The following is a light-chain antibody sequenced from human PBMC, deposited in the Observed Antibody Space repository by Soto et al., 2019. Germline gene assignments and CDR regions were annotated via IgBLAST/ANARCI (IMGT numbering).Light chain of an antibody. CDR1: SGHSSYA. V-gene: IGLV4-69*01. J-gene: IGLJ3*02. CDR2: LNSDGSH. Sequence: QSVLTQSPSASASLGASVKLTCTLSSGHSSYAIAWHQQQPEKGPRYLMKLNSDGSHSKGDGIPDRFSGSSSGAERYLTISSLQSEDEAAYYCQTWGTGILVFGGGTKRTVL. CDR3: QTWGTGILV.